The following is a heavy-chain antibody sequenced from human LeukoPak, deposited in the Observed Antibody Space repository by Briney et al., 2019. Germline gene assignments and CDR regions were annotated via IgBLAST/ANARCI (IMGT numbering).Heavy chain of an antibody. V-gene: IGHV3-33*01. D-gene: IGHD3-10*01. J-gene: IGHJ3*02. CDR3: ARAYYYGSGSPDHAFDI. CDR1: GFTFSSYG. CDR2: IWYDGSNK. Sequence: GGSLRLSCAASGFTFSSYGMHWVRQAPGKGLEWVAVIWYDGSNKYYADSEKGRFTISRDNSKNTLYLQMNSLRAEDTAVYYCARAYYYGSGSPDHAFDIWGQGTMVTVSS.